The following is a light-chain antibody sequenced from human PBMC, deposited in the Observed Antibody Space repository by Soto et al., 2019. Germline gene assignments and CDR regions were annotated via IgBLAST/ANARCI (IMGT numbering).Light chain of an antibody. V-gene: IGKV1-5*03. CDR1: QSISSW. J-gene: IGKJ1*01. Sequence: DIHMTQSPSTLSASVGHIFTITCRASQSISSWLAWYQQKPGKAPKLLIYKASTLKSGVPSRFSGSGSGTELTLTISSLQPDDFATYYCQHYNSYSEAFGQGTKVDIK. CDR3: QHYNSYSEA. CDR2: KAS.